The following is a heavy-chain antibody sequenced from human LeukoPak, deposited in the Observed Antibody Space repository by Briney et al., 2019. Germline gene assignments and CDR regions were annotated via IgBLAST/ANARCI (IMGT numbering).Heavy chain of an antibody. Sequence: GGSLRLSCAASGFTFSSYGMHWVRQAPGKGLEWVAFIRCDGSNKYYADSVKGRFTISRDNSKNTLFLQMSSLSAEDTAVYYCAKDSRTYFYGSGSFSLPKRPLGYFDHWGQGTLVTVSA. CDR2: IRCDGSNK. D-gene: IGHD3-10*01. J-gene: IGHJ4*02. CDR1: GFTFSSYG. V-gene: IGHV3-30*02. CDR3: AKDSRTYFYGSGSFSLPKRPLGYFDH.